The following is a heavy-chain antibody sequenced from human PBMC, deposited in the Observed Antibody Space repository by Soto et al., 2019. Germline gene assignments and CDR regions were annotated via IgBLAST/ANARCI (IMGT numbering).Heavy chain of an antibody. CDR2: IYSSGST. D-gene: IGHD2-21*02. Sequence: SETLSLTCTVSGDSMSSDSNYWTWIRQHPGKGLEWIGSIYSSGSTYYSPSLYGRVRISIDTALYYCVCFECGRTAVVTAMEANGYWGQGTLVTVSS. V-gene: IGHV4-31*06. CDR1: GDSMSSDSNY. J-gene: IGHJ4*02. CDR3: NGY.